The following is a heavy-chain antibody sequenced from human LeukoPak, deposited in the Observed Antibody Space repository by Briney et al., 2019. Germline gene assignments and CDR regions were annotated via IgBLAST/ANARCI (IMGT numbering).Heavy chain of an antibody. CDR1: DGSFSGNY. CDR3: ARGNRYCSTTSCYKAPSYFFYYYMDV. CDR2: INHGGNA. V-gene: IGHV4-34*01. D-gene: IGHD2-2*02. J-gene: IGHJ6*03. Sequence: PSETLSLTCGVHDGSFSGNYWSWIRQTPGKGLEWIGEINHGGNANYNPSLRSRVTISVDTSKNQFSLNLNSVTAADAAVYYCARGNRYCSTTSCYKAPSYFFYYYMDVWGRGTTVTISS.